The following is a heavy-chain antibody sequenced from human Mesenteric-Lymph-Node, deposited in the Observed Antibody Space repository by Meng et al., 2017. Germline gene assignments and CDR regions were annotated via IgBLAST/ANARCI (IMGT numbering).Heavy chain of an antibody. CDR2: ITSSGTVV. V-gene: IGHV3-48*03. CDR3: AREITMIVGFAI. Sequence: GGSLRLSCAASGFTFSSYEMNWVRQAPGKGLEWVSYITSSGTVVYYADSVKGRFTISRDNAKNSLYLQMNSLRVEDTAVYYCAREITMIVGFAIWGQGTMVTVSS. D-gene: IGHD3-22*01. J-gene: IGHJ3*02. CDR1: GFTFSSYE.